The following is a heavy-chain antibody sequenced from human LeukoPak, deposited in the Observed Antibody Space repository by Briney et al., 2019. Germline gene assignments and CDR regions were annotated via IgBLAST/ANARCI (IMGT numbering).Heavy chain of an antibody. CDR1: GGSISSGDYY. J-gene: IGHJ6*03. D-gene: IGHD3-3*01. CDR3: ARDWRDYDFWSGSAYYYYMDV. V-gene: IGHV4-30-4*08. CDR2: IYYSGST. Sequence: SETLSLTCTVSGGSISSGDYYWSWLRQPPGKGLEWIGYIYYSGSTYYNPSLKSRVTISVDTSKNQFSLKLSSVTAADTAVYYCARDWRDYDFWSGSAYYYYMDVWGKGTTVTVSS.